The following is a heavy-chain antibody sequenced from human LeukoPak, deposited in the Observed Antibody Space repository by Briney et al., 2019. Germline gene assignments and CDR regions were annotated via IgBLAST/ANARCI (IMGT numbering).Heavy chain of an antibody. V-gene: IGHV4-34*01. J-gene: IGHJ4*02. CDR1: GGSFSGYY. CDR2: INHSGST. D-gene: IGHD4-17*01. CDR3: ARQGYADFSPRSIDY. Sequence: SGTLSLTCAVYGGSFSGYYWSWIRQPPGKGLEWIGEINHSGSTNYNPSLKNRVTISVDTSKNQFSLKLRSVTAADTAVFYCARQGYADFSPRSIDYWGQGTLVTVSS.